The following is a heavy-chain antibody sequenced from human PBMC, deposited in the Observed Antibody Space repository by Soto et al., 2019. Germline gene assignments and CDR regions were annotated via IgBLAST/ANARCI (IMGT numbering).Heavy chain of an antibody. CDR2: IYYSGST. CDR3: ARDGTTGTVFDY. Sequence: SETLSLTCTVSGGSISSYYWSWIRQPPGKGLEWIGYIYYSGSTNYNPSLKSRVTISVDTSKNQLSLKLSSVTAADTAVYYCARDGTTGTVFDYWGQGTLVTVSS. V-gene: IGHV4-59*01. CDR1: GGSISSYY. J-gene: IGHJ4*02. D-gene: IGHD1-1*01.